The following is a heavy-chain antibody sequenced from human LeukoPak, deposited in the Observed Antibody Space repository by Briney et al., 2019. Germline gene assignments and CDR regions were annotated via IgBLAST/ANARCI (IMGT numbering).Heavy chain of an antibody. CDR3: AGDVGYWYFDL. D-gene: IGHD2-15*01. CDR2: ISSSTTYI. Sequence: GGSLRLSCAASEFIFSSYSMNWVRQAPGKGLEWVSSISSSTTYIYYADSVKGRFTISRDNAKNSLYLQMNSLRAEDTAVYHCAGDVGYWYFDLWGRGTLVTVSS. V-gene: IGHV3-21*01. J-gene: IGHJ2*01. CDR1: EFIFSSYS.